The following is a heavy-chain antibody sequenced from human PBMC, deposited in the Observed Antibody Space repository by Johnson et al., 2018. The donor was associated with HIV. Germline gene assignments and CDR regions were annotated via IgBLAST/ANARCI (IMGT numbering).Heavy chain of an antibody. CDR2: ISSSGTTI. CDR1: GFTFSSYA. D-gene: IGHD2-15*01. Sequence: VQLVESGGGVVQPGRSLRLSCEASGFTFSSYAMHWVRQAPGKGLEWVSYISSSGTTIYSADSVKGRFTTSRDNTNNSLYLQMNSLKAEDTAVYYCARSKDCSVGTCPDGLDIWGQGTMVTVSS. V-gene: IGHV3-48*04. J-gene: IGHJ3*02. CDR3: ARSKDCSVGTCPDGLDI.